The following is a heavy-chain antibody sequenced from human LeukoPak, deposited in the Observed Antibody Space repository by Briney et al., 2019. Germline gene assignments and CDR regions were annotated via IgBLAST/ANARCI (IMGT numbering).Heavy chain of an antibody. CDR1: GFTFSSYG. V-gene: IGHV3-33*01. D-gene: IGHD6-6*01. Sequence: PGGSLRLSCAASGFTFSSYGMHWVRQAPGKGLEWVAIIWYDGSNKNYADSVKGRFTISRDNSKNTLYLQMNSLRAEDTAVYYCAREAARTSSFDYWGQGTLVTVSS. J-gene: IGHJ4*02. CDR2: IWYDGSNK. CDR3: AREAARTSSFDY.